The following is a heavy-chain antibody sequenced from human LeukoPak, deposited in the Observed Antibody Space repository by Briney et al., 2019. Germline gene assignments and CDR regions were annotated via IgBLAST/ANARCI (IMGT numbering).Heavy chain of an antibody. CDR2: ISGSGGST. J-gene: IGHJ6*03. D-gene: IGHD3-10*01. V-gene: IGHV3-23*01. CDR3: AKGHLHYGSGSSYYYMDV. Sequence: GGSLRLSCAASGFTFSSYATSWVRQAPGKGLEWVSAISGSGGSTYYADSVKGRFTISRDNSKNTLYLQMNSLRAEDTAVYYCAKGHLHYGSGSSYYYMDVWGKGTTVTVSS. CDR1: GFTFSSYA.